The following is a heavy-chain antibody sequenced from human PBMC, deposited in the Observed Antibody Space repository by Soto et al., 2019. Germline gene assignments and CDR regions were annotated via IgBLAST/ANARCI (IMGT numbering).Heavy chain of an antibody. V-gene: IGHV1-69*04. J-gene: IGHJ4*02. CDR1: GGTFSSYT. CDR2: IIPILGIA. Sequence: SVKVSCKASGGTFSSYTISWVRQAPGQGLEWMGRIIPILGIANYAQKFQGRVTITADKSTSTAYMELSSLRSEDTAVYYCARDDPPVMYDILTGYYPFDYWGQGTLVTVSS. CDR3: ARDDPPVMYDILTGYYPFDY. D-gene: IGHD3-9*01.